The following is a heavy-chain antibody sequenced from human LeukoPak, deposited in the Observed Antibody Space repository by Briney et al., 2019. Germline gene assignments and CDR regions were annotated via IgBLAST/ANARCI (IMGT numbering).Heavy chain of an antibody. J-gene: IGHJ4*02. CDR1: GYTLTESS. CDR2: FDPEDGEA. D-gene: IGHD6-19*01. Sequence: GASVKVSCKVSGYTLTESSVHWVRQPPGKGLEWMGGFDPEDGEAIYAPKTQGRVTMTEDTSTDTAYLELRSLRSDDTAVYYCVTDIRSGWRNYWGQGTLITVSS. V-gene: IGHV1-24*01. CDR3: VTDIRSGWRNY.